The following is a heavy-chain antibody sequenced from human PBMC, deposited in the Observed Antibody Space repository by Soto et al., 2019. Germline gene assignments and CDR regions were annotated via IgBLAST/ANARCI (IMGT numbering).Heavy chain of an antibody. CDR1: GLTFSGYT. V-gene: IGHV3-21*01. CDR2: VSGSGTSI. CDR3: ASQEVEPPPYYCDQ. D-gene: IGHD1-1*01. Sequence: GGSLRLSCAFSGLTFSGYTMSWVRQAPGKGLEWVSSVSGSGTSIYYADSVKGRFTISRDNSKNSVYLQMDSLTAEDTAVYYCASQEVEPPPYYCDQWGQGTLVTVSS. J-gene: IGHJ4*02.